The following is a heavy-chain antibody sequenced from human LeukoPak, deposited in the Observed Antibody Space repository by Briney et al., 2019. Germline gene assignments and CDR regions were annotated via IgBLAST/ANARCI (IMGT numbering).Heavy chain of an antibody. V-gene: IGHV4-34*01. CDR2: INHSGST. D-gene: IGHD2-2*01. J-gene: IGHJ4*02. Sequence: SETLSLTCAVYGGSFSGYYWSWIRQPPGKGLEWIGEINHSGSTNYNPSLKSRVTISVDTSKNQFSLKLSSVTAADTAVYYCARYYCSSSNCPSFDYWGQGILVTVSS. CDR1: GGSFSGYY. CDR3: ARYYCSSSNCPSFDY.